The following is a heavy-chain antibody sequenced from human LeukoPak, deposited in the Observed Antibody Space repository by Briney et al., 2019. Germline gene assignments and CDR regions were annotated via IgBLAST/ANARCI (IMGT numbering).Heavy chain of an antibody. CDR2: MNGNSGVT. CDR1: GFTFTDYF. V-gene: IGHV1-2*06. J-gene: IGHJ4*02. Sequence: GASVKVSGEASGFTFTDYFIHWVRQAPGQGPEWMGRMNGNSGVTMYAQTLQGRVTMTRDTSISTAYMELSRLTSDDTAVYYCARDLSSTSNWEFDYWGQGTLVTVSS. CDR3: ARDLSSTSNWEFDY. D-gene: IGHD7-27*01.